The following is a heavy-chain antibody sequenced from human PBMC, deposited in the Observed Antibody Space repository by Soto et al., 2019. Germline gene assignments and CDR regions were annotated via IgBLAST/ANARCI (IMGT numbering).Heavy chain of an antibody. CDR2: ISSSSSTI. V-gene: IGHV3-48*02. J-gene: IGHJ4*02. D-gene: IGHD4-17*01. CDR3: ARDPGYYGDYWVYFDY. Sequence: GGSLRLSCAASGFTFSSYSMNWVRQAPGKGLEWVSYISSSSSTIYYADSVKGRFTISGDNATNSLYLQMNSLRDEDTAVYYCARDPGYYGDYWVYFDYWGQGTLVTVSS. CDR1: GFTFSSYS.